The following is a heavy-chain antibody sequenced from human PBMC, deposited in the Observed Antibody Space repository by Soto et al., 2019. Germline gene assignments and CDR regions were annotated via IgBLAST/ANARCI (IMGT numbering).Heavy chain of an antibody. CDR1: GFTFSSYS. CDR2: ISSSSSTI. D-gene: IGHD3-22*01. CDR3: ARVPPAPVVIGSYFDY. V-gene: IGHV3-48*02. Sequence: GGSLRLSCAASGFTFSSYSMNWVRQAPGKGLEWVSYISSSSSTIYYADSVKGRFTISRDNAKNSLYLQMNSLRDEDTAVYYCARVPPAPVVIGSYFDYWGQGTLVTVSS. J-gene: IGHJ4*02.